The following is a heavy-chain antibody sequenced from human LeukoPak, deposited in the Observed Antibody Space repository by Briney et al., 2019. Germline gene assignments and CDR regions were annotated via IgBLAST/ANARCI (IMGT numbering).Heavy chain of an antibody. J-gene: IGHJ5*02. Sequence: SETLSLTCTVSGGSISSGSCYWIWIRQPAGKGLEWIGRIYTSGSTNYNPSLKSRVTISVDTSKNQFSLKLSSVTAADTAVYYCAREILVGATIDPWGQGTLVTVSS. V-gene: IGHV4-61*02. CDR2: IYTSGST. CDR1: GGSISSGSCY. D-gene: IGHD1-26*01. CDR3: AREILVGATIDP.